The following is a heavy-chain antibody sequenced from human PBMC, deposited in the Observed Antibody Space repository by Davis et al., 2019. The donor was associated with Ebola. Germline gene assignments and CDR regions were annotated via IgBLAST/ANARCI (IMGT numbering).Heavy chain of an antibody. CDR3: ASSDSGYDRRGYYYYGMDV. V-gene: IGHV1-18*04. Sequence: ASVTVSCKASGYSFTGNYVQWVRQAPGQGLEWMGWISAYNGNTNYAQKLQGRVTMTTDTSTSTAYMELRSLRSDDTAVYYCASSDSGYDRRGYYYYGMDVWGKGTTVTVSS. J-gene: IGHJ6*04. CDR2: ISAYNGNT. CDR1: GYSFTGNY. D-gene: IGHD5-12*01.